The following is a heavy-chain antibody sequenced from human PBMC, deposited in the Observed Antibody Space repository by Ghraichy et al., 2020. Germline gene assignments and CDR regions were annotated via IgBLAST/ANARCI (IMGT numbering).Heavy chain of an antibody. CDR1: GGSISSYY. J-gene: IGHJ5*02. D-gene: IGHD6-13*01. CDR3: ARRGIAAPWFDP. Sequence: SETLSLTCTVSGGSISSYYWSWIRQPPGKGLEWIGYIYTSGSTNYNPSLKSRVTISVDTSKNQFSLKLSSVTAADTAVYYCARRGIAAPWFDPWGQGTLVTVSS. CDR2: IYTSGST. V-gene: IGHV4-4*09.